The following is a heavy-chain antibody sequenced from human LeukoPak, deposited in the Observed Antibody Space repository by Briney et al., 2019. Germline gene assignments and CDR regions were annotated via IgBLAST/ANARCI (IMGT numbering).Heavy chain of an antibody. D-gene: IGHD6-13*01. V-gene: IGHV4-59*01. J-gene: IGHJ4*02. Sequence: PSETLSLTCTVSGASISSYYWSWIRQPPGKGLEWIGYIYYSGSTNYNPSLKSRVTISVDTSKNQFSLKLSSVTAADTAVYYCARTYQSSSWANLEYWGQGTLVTVSS. CDR2: IYYSGST. CDR3: ARTYQSSSWANLEY. CDR1: GASISSYY.